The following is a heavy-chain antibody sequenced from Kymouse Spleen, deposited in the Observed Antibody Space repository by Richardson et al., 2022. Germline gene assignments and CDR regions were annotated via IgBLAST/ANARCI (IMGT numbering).Heavy chain of an antibody. J-gene: IGHJ4*02. Sequence: QLQLQESGPGLVKPSETLSLTCTVSGGSISSSSYYWGWIRQPPGKGLEWIGSIYYSGSTYYNPSLKSRVTISVDTSKNQFSLKLSSVTAADTAVYYCARQSSSWYVFFDYWGQGTLVTVSS. CDR3: ARQSSSWYVFFDY. CDR1: GGSISSSSYY. D-gene: IGHD6-13*01. V-gene: IGHV4-39*01. CDR2: IYYSGST.